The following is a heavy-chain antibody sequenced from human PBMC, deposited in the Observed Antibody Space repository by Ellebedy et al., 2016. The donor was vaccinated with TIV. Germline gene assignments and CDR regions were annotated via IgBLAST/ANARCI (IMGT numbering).Heavy chain of an antibody. J-gene: IGHJ5*02. CDR1: GFNFTNYW. D-gene: IGHD2-2*01. CDR2: IDPPYSYT. CDR3: GRHGGAYCRSSSCYLFDP. V-gene: IGHV5-10-1*01. Sequence: GESLKISCKGFGFNFTNYWIGWVRQMPGERVGSMGKIDPPYSYTNSSPSFQGLVTLSADESARTAYLQWPSLKASDTAMYYCGRHGGAYCRSSSCYLFDPWGQGTLVTVSS.